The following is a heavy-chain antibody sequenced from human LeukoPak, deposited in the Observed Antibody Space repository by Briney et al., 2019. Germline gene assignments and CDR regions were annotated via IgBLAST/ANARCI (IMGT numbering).Heavy chain of an antibody. J-gene: IGHJ5*02. V-gene: IGHV3-74*01. Sequence: GGSLRLSCAASGFTFSSHWMHWVRQAPGEELVWVSRMNTDGSTINYADYVKGRFTISRDNAKNTLYLQMNSLTTEDTAVYYCATAGKYRFDNWGQGILVTVSS. D-gene: IGHD6-19*01. CDR2: MNTDGSTI. CDR1: GFTFSSHW. CDR3: ATAGKYRFDN.